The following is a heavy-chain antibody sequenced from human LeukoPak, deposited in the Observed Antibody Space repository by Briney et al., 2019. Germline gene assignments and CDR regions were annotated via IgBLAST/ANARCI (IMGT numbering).Heavy chain of an antibody. J-gene: IGHJ3*02. CDR1: GDSINSDY. D-gene: IGHD2-15*01. CDR2: IYYSGST. CDR3: ARRMKLAAKGDAFDI. V-gene: IGHV4-59*08. Sequence: SETLSLTCTVSGDSINSDYWNWIRQPPGKGLEWIGFIYYSGSTNYNPSLKSRVTISVDASRSHFSLKLNSVTAADTAVYYCARRMKLAAKGDAFDIWGQGTMVTVSS.